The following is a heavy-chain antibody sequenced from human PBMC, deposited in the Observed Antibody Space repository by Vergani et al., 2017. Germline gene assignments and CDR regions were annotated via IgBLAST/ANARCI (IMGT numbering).Heavy chain of an antibody. J-gene: IGHJ5*02. V-gene: IGHV5-51*03. D-gene: IGHD3-9*01. Sequence: EVQLVQSGAEVKKPGESLKISCKGSGYSFTSYWLGWVRQMPGKGLEWMGIIYPGDSDTRYSPSFQGQVPISADKSISTAYLQWSSLNASDTAMYYCGRLGILLRYFENWFDPWGQGTLVTVSS. CDR3: GRLGILLRYFENWFDP. CDR2: IYPGDSDT. CDR1: GYSFTSYW.